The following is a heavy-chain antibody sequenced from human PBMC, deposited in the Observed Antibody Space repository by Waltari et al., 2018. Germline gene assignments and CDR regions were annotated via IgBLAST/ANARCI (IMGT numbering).Heavy chain of an antibody. D-gene: IGHD3-10*01. CDR1: GFTFSSYG. V-gene: IGHV3-30*18. CDR2: RAYDGSNK. CDR3: AKDPPPGGLPYYYYYYGMDV. Sequence: QVQLVESGGGVVQPGRSLRLSCAASGFTFSSYGMHWVRQAPGKGLGWVAVRAYDGSNKYYADAVKGRFTISRDNSKNTLYLQMNSLRAEDTAVYYCAKDPPPGGLPYYYYYYGMDVWGQGTTVTVSS. J-gene: IGHJ6*02.